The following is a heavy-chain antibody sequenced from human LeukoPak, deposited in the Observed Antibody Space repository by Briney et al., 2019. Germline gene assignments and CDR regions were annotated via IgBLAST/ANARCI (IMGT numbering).Heavy chain of an antibody. J-gene: IGHJ4*02. CDR2: INHSGST. CDR1: GGSFSGYY. CDR3: ATHGRRSRWAPVEVDY. Sequence: PSDTLSLTCAVYGGSFSGYYWSWIRQPPGKGLEWIGEINHSGSTNYNPSLKSRVTISVDTSKNQFSLKLSSVTAADTAVYYCATHGRRSRWAPVEVDYWGQGTLVTVSS. D-gene: IGHD6-13*01. V-gene: IGHV4-34*01.